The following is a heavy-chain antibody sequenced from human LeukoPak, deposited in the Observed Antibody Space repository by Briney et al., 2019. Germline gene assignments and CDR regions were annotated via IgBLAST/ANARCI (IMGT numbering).Heavy chain of an antibody. J-gene: IGHJ6*03. D-gene: IGHD5-18*01. Sequence: ASVKVSCKASGYTFTSYDINWVRQATGQGLEWKGWMNPNSGNTGYAQKFQGRVTMTRNTSISTAYMELSSLRSEDTAVYYCASGRSEYSYGEGYMDVWGKGTTVTVSS. CDR2: MNPNSGNT. V-gene: IGHV1-8*01. CDR1: GYTFTSYD. CDR3: ASGRSEYSYGEGYMDV.